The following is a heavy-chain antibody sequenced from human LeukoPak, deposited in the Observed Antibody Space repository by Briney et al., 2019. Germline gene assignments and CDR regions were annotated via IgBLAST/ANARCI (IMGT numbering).Heavy chain of an antibody. V-gene: IGHV3-30*18. J-gene: IGHJ4*02. CDR3: AKDRDYHLQCEHFDS. CDR2: ISYDGTKK. Sequence: GGSLRLSCAASGFIFSNYDMHWVRQAPGKRLEWVAIISYDGTKKYYLDSVKGRFTISRDNSKSTLYLQMNSLRAEDTARYYCAKDRDYHLQCEHFDSWGQGTLVTVSS. CDR1: GFIFSNYD. D-gene: IGHD2-2*01.